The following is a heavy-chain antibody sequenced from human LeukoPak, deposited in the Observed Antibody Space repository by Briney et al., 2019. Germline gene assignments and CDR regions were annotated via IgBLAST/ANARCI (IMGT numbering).Heavy chain of an antibody. D-gene: IGHD2-2*01. CDR3: AREAAAQYNWFDP. CDR2: IYYSGST. V-gene: IGHV4-39*02. Sequence: SETLSLTCTVSGGSISSSSYYWGWIRQPPGKGLEWIGSIYYSGSTYYNPSLKSRVTISVDTSKNQFSLKLSSVTAADTAVYYCAREAAAQYNWFDPWGQGTLVTVSS. J-gene: IGHJ5*02. CDR1: GGSISSSSYY.